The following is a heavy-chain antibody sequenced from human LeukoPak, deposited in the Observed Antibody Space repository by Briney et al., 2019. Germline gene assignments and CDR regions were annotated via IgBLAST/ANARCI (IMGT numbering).Heavy chain of an antibody. CDR2: FYASGST. J-gene: IGHJ4*02. D-gene: IGHD3/OR15-3a*01. V-gene: IGHV4-4*09. CDR1: GGSISSYY. CDR3: ARAFWTGYLDY. Sequence: SETLSLTCTVSGGSISSYYWSWIRQPPGKGLEWIGYFYASGSTNYNPPLRSRVTISADTSNNQFSLKLTSVTAADTAIYYCARAFWTGYLDYWGQGTLVTVSS.